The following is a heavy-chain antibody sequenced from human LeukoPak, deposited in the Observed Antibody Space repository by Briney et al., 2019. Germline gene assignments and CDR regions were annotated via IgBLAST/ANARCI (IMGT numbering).Heavy chain of an antibody. J-gene: IGHJ4*02. V-gene: IGHV3-9*01. D-gene: IGHD6-19*01. CDR3: AKDGFSSGWSRYFFDY. CDR2: ISWNSGSI. CDR1: GSTFDDYA. Sequence: PGGSLRLSCAASGSTFDDYAMHWVRQAPGKGLEWVSGISWNSGSISYADSVKGRFTISRDNVKNSLYLQMNSLRAEDTALYYCAKDGFSSGWSRYFFDYWGQGTLVTVSS.